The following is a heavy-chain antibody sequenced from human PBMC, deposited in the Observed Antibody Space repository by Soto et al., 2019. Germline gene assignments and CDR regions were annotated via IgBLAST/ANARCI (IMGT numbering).Heavy chain of an antibody. V-gene: IGHV1-58*01. CDR2: IVVGSGNT. J-gene: IGHJ4*02. Sequence: PVKVSCKASGFTFTSSAVQWVRQARGQRLEWIGWIVVGSGNTNYAQKFQERVTITRDMSTSTAYMEPNSLRAEDTAVYYCAKIVVASPGPMPVAGTFDYWGQGTLVTVYS. D-gene: IGHD6-19*01. CDR3: AKIVVASPGPMPVAGTFDY. CDR1: GFTFTSSA.